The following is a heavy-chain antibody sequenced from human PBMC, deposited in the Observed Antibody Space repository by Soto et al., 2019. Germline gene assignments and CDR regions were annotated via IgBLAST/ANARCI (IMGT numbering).Heavy chain of an antibody. J-gene: IGHJ4*02. V-gene: IGHV3-21*01. CDR1: GFSFSSHS. Sequence: PGGSLRLSCAVSGFSFSSHSKNWVRQAPQKGLELVSSITTSSESKYYTDSVRGRFTLSRDNAKISLYLQMDSLGAEDTAVYDCARSTCGFSYGEIDYWGRGTLVTVSS. CDR3: ARSTCGFSYGEIDY. D-gene: IGHD5-18*01. CDR2: ITTSSESK.